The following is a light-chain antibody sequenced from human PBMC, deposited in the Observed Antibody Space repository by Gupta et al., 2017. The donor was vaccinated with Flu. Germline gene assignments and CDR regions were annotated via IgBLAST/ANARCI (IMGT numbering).Light chain of an antibody. CDR1: QSVSSN. CDR3: QQYNNWPPRGS. Sequence: EIVMTQSPATLSVSPGARATLSCRASQSVSSNLAWYQQKPGQAPRLLIYGASTRATGIPARFSGSGSGTEFTLTISSLQSEDFAVYYCQQYNNWPPRGSFGQGTKLEIK. CDR2: GAS. V-gene: IGKV3-15*01. J-gene: IGKJ2*03.